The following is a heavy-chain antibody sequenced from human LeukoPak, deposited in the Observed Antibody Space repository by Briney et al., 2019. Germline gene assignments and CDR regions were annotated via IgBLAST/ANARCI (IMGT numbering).Heavy chain of an antibody. Sequence: GGSLRLSCAASGFTFNTYGMHWVRQAPGRGLEWVAVIWYDGSDKYYAESVKGRFTISRDNSKNTLSLQMNSLRVEDTAMYYCAKGVGRTSGRNPDYWGQGTPVTVSS. V-gene: IGHV3-33*06. CDR2: IWYDGSDK. D-gene: IGHD2-8*02. CDR3: AKGVGRTSGRNPDY. J-gene: IGHJ4*02. CDR1: GFTFNTYG.